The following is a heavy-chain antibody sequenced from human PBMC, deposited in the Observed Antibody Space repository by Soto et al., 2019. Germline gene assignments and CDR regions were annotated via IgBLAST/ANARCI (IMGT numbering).Heavy chain of an antibody. CDR2: TYYRSKWYN. CDR3: ARDLGIVGATPRYWFEP. J-gene: IGHJ5*02. CDR1: GDSVSSNSAA. V-gene: IGHV6-1*01. D-gene: IGHD1-26*01. Sequence: PSPTLLRTCVIPGDSVSSNSAAWNWIRQSPSRGLEWLGRTYYRSKWYNDYAVSVKSRITINPDTSKNQFSLQLNSVTPEDTAVYYCARDLGIVGATPRYWFEPWGQGTLVTVSS.